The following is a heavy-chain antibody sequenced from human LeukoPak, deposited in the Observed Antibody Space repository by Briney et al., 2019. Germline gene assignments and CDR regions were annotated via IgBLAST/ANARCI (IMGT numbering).Heavy chain of an antibody. Sequence: PSETLSLTCTVSGGSISSYYWSWIRQPPGKGLEWIGYIYYSGSTNYNPSLKSRVTISVDTSKNQFSLKLSSVTAADTAVYYCARHSGYYYDSSGYYYPHYWYFDLWGRGTLVTVSS. CDR1: GGSISSYY. CDR3: ARHSGYYYDSSGYYYPHYWYFDL. D-gene: IGHD3-22*01. J-gene: IGHJ2*01. CDR2: IYYSGST. V-gene: IGHV4-59*08.